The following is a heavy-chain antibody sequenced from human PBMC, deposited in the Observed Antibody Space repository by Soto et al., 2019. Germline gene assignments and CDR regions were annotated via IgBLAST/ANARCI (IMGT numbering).Heavy chain of an antibody. CDR3: ARGRIQLWLPGYNWFDP. CDR2: INHSGST. CDR1: GGSFSGYY. Sequence: ASETLSLTCAVYGGSFSGYYWSWIRQPPGKGLEWIGEINHSGSTNYNPSLKSRVTISVDTSKNQFSLKLSSVTAADTAVYYCARGRIQLWLPGYNWFDPWGQGTLVTVSS. J-gene: IGHJ5*02. V-gene: IGHV4-34*01. D-gene: IGHD5-18*01.